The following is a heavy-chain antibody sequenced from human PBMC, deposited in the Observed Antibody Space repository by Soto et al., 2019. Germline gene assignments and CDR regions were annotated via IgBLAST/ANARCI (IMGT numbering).Heavy chain of an antibody. V-gene: IGHV3-53*01. CDR3: GTQPGGGGY. CDR1: GFTVSNNY. D-gene: IGHD1-26*01. CDR2: IYSGGYT. Sequence: EVQLVESGGGLIQPGGSLRLSCAVSGFTVSNNYMSWVRQAPGKGLEGVSVIYSGGYTAYGDSVKGRFTISRDNSKNTPFFPRKSLGAGDPAGVLVGTQPGGGGYWGQGTLVTVSS. J-gene: IGHJ4*02.